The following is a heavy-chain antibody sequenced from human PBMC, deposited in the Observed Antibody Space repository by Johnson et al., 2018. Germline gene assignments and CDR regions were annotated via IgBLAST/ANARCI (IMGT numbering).Heavy chain of an antibody. CDR1: GFTFSSYG. D-gene: IGHD2-2*01. Sequence: QVQLVQSGGGVVQPGRSLILSCAASGFTFSSYGMHWVRQAPGKGLEWVAVISYDGSNQYYADSVKGRFTISRDNSKNTLYLQMNSLRAEDTAVYYCAKDSFDAEAAIVAEYLQHWGQGTLVTVSS. CDR2: ISYDGSNQ. V-gene: IGHV3-30*18. J-gene: IGHJ1*01. CDR3: AKDSFDAEAAIVAEYLQH.